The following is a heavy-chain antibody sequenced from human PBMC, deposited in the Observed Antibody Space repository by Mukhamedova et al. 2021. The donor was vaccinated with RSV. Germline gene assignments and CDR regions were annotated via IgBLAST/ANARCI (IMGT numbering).Heavy chain of an antibody. CDR2: ISYDGSNK. CDR3: ASLGLRYSSGGYDY. Sequence: QAPGKGLEWVAVISYDGSNKYYADSVKGRFTISRDNSKNTLYLQMNSLRAEDTAVYYCASLGLRYSSGGYDYWGQGTLVTVSS. V-gene: IGHV3-30*04. J-gene: IGHJ4*02. D-gene: IGHD6-19*01.